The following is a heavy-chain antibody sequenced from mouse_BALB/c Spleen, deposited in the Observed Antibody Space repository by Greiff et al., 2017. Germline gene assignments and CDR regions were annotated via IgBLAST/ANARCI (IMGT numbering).Heavy chain of an antibody. Sequence: DVMLVESGGGLVKPGGSLKLSCAASGFTFSSYTMSWVRQTPEKRLEWVATISSGGGNTYYPDSVKGRFTISRDNAKNNLYLQMSSLRSEDTALYYCARLGGPLLRPYFDYWGQGTTLTVSS. CDR1: GFTFSSYT. CDR3: ARLGGPLLRPYFDY. CDR2: ISSGGGNT. V-gene: IGHV5-9*03. J-gene: IGHJ2*01. D-gene: IGHD1-2*01.